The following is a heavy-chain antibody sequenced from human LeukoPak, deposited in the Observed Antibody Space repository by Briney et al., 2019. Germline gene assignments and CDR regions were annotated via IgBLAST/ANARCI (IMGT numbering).Heavy chain of an antibody. Sequence: AGGSLRLSCAASGFTFDDYAMHWVRQAPGKGLEWVSGISWNSGSIGYADSVKGRFTISRDNAKNSLYLQMNSLRAEDTALYYCAAGELGSYLYYFDYWGQGTLVTVSS. CDR1: GFTFDDYA. CDR3: AAGELGSYLYYFDY. D-gene: IGHD1-26*01. J-gene: IGHJ4*02. V-gene: IGHV3-9*01. CDR2: ISWNSGSI.